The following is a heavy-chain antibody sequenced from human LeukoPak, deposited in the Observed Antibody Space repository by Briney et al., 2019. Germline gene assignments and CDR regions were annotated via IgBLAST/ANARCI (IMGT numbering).Heavy chain of an antibody. CDR2: INSDGSST. D-gene: IGHD2-2*01. V-gene: IGHV3-74*01. Sequence: VGTLRLSCAASGFTFSSYWMHWVRQAPGKGLVWVSRINSDGSSTSYADSVKGRFTISRDNAKNTLYLQMNSLRAEDTAVYYCAKGGYCSSTICYTIGGPIDYWGQGTLVTVSS. J-gene: IGHJ4*02. CDR3: AKGGYCSSTICYTIGGPIDY. CDR1: GFTFSSYW.